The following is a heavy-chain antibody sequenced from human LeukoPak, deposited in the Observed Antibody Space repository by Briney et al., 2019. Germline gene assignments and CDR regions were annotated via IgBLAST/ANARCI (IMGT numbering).Heavy chain of an antibody. CDR3: ARHLGLNAFDI. D-gene: IGHD3-16*01. CDR1: GGSFSGYY. J-gene: IGHJ3*02. CDR2: IYYSGST. V-gene: IGHV4-34*01. Sequence: SETLSLTCAVYGGSFSGYYWSWIRQPPGKGLEWIGSIYYSGSTYYNPSLKSRVTISVDTSKNQFSLKLSSVTAADTAVYYCARHLGLNAFDIWGQGTMVTVSS.